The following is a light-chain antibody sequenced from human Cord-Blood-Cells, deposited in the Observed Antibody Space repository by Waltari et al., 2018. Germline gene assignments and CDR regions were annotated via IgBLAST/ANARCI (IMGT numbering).Light chain of an antibody. CDR3: QQYYSTPRT. CDR1: QSVLYSSNNKNY. V-gene: IGKV4-1*01. J-gene: IGKJ1*01. Sequence: DIVMTQSPDSLAVSLGERATINCKSSQSVLYSSNNKNYLAWYQQKPGQPPKLLIYWASTRESGVPDRFSGRGSGTDSTLTISSLPAEDVAVYYCQQYYSTPRTFGQGTKVEIK. CDR2: WAS.